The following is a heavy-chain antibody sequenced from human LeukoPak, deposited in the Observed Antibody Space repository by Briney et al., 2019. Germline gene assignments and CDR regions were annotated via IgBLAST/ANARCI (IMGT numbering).Heavy chain of an antibody. D-gene: IGHD1-26*01. CDR2: VSGGNTST. J-gene: IGHJ5*02. V-gene: IGHV3-23*01. Sequence: PGGSLRLSCAASGFTFSSYAMSWVRQAPGKGLEWVSAVSGGNTSTYFADSVKGRFTISRDNSKNILYLQMNSLRAEDTAVFYCAKDPSGSYWGGRFDPWGQGTLVIVSS. CDR3: AKDPSGSYWGGRFDP. CDR1: GFTFSSYA.